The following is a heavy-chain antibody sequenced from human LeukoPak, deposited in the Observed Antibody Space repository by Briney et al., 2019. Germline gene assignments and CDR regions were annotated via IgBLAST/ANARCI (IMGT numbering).Heavy chain of an antibody. V-gene: IGHV3-74*01. CDR1: GFTFSSYW. CDR3: ARSRADNWFDP. D-gene: IGHD6-19*01. J-gene: IGHJ5*02. Sequence: GGSLRLSCAASGFTFSSYWMHWVPQAPGKGLVWVSRINSDGSSTSYADSVKGRFTISRDNAKNTLYLQMNSLRAEDTAVYHCARSRADNWFDPWGQGTLVTVSS. CDR2: INSDGSST.